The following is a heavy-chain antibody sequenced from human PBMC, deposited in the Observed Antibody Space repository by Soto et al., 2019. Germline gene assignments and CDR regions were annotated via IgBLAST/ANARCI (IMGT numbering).Heavy chain of an antibody. CDR3: AKCVGSYHYYGMDV. CDR2: ISGSGGST. D-gene: IGHD5-18*01. J-gene: IGHJ6*02. Sequence: GGSLRLSCAASGFTFSSYAMSWVRQAPGKGLEWVSAISGSGGSTYYADSVKGRFTIARDNSKNTLYLQMNSLRAEDTAVYYCAKCVGSYHYYGMDVWGQGTTVTVSS. CDR1: GFTFSSYA. V-gene: IGHV3-23*01.